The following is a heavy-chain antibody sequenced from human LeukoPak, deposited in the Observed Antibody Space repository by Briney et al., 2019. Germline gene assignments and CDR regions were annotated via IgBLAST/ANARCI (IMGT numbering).Heavy chain of an antibody. D-gene: IGHD3-10*01. J-gene: IGHJ4*02. CDR2: ILYDGISK. CDR1: GFAFRSSN. CDR3: ARDSTYYGSGSPPAHN. Sequence: GGLLRLSCAAFGFAFRSSNMNWVRQAPGKGLEWGAVILYDGISKYYAVSVKGRFTISRDNSKKTLYLQMDSLRAEDTAVYYCARDSTYYGSGSPPAHNWGQGTLVTVSS. V-gene: IGHV3-30*19.